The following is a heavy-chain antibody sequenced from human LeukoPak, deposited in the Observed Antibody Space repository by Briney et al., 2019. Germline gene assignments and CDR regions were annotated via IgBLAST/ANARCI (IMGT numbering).Heavy chain of an antibody. CDR3: AKDGAVVVAAGLDY. CDR1: GVTFRSYC. V-gene: IGHV3-30*18. D-gene: IGHD2-15*01. Sequence: AKSLTLSCAASGVTFRSYCRHWIRQAPGKGLEWVADISYDGSNKYYADSMKGRFTISRDNSKNTLYLQMNSLRAEDTAVYYCAKDGAVVVAAGLDYWGQGPLVTVSS. CDR2: ISYDGSNK. J-gene: IGHJ4*02.